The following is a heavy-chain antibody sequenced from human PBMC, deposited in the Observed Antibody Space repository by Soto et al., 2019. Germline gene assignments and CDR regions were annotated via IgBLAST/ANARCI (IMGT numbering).Heavy chain of an antibody. CDR3: ATSFGSGSRAFAS. Sequence: QVQLVQSGAEVKKPGSSVKVSCKASGDTFNFYTINWVRQAPGLGLEWMGRFNPILSFSNSALKFQGRVTFTACKSPSTAYTVPSSLRSAATALSHCATSFGSGSRAFASWGQGVLVTASA. CDR2: FNPILSFS. CDR1: GDTFNFYT. D-gene: IGHD3-10*01. V-gene: IGHV1-69*02. J-gene: IGHJ4*02.